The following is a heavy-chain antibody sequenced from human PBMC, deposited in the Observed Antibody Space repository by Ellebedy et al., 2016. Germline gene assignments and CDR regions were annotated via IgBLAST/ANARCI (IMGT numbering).Heavy chain of an antibody. J-gene: IGHJ4*02. Sequence: ASVKVSCXASGYTFTSYGISWVRQAPGQGLEWMGWISAYNGNTNYAQKLQGRVTMTTDTSTSTAYMELSSLRSEDTAVYYCARASIMITFGGASFDYWGQGTLVTVSS. CDR3: ARASIMITFGGASFDY. V-gene: IGHV1-18*01. D-gene: IGHD3-16*01. CDR1: GYTFTSYG. CDR2: ISAYNGNT.